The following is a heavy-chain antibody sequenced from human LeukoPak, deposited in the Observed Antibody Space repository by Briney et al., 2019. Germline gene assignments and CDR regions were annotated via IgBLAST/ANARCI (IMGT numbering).Heavy chain of an antibody. CDR1: GFTFSNAW. CDR2: IKSKTEGGTT. Sequence: TGGSLRPSCAASGFTFSNAWMSWVRQAPGKGLEWDGRIKSKTEGGTTDYAEPVTGRFTTSRDNSKNTLYLQMNSLKTEDTAVYYCTKDPEYYYDSSGYQIFDYWGQGTLVTVSS. D-gene: IGHD3-22*01. V-gene: IGHV3-15*01. J-gene: IGHJ4*02. CDR3: TKDPEYYYDSSGYQIFDY.